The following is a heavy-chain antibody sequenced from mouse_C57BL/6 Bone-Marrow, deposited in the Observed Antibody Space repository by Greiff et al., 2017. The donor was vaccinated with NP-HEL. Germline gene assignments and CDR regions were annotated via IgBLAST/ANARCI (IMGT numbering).Heavy chain of an antibody. J-gene: IGHJ1*03. CDR1: GYSITSGYY. Sequence: EVKLVESGPGLVKPSQSLSLTCSVTGYSITSGYYWNWIRQFPGNKLEWMGYISYDGSNNYNPSLKNRISITRDTSKNQFFLKLNSVTTEDTATYYCARDEGVYWYFDVWGTGTTVTVSS. CDR3: ARDEGVYWYFDV. CDR2: ISYDGSN. V-gene: IGHV3-6*01.